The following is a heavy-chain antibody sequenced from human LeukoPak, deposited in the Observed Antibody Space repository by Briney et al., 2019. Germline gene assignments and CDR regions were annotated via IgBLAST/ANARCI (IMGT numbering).Heavy chain of an antibody. CDR2: IYTSGST. CDR3: ARRYYDFLSGYCDY. V-gene: IGHV4-4*07. J-gene: IGHJ4*02. Sequence: SETLSLTCTVSGGSISSYYWSWIRQPAGKGLEWIGRIYTSGSTNYNPSLKSRVTMSVDTSKNQFSLKLSSVTAADTAVHYCARRYYDFLSGYCDYWGQGTLVTVSS. CDR1: GGSISSYY. D-gene: IGHD3-3*01.